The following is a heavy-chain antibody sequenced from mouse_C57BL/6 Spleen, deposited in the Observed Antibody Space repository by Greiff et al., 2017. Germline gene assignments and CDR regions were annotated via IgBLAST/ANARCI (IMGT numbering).Heavy chain of an antibody. Sequence: DVMLVESGGGLVKPGGSLKLSCAASGFTFSDYGMHWVRQAPEKGLEWVAYISSGSSTIYYADTVKGRFTISRDNAKNTLFLQMTSLRSEDTAMYYCATYGNYVYYYAMDYWGQGTSDTVSS. J-gene: IGHJ4*01. CDR2: ISSGSSTI. CDR3: ATYGNYVYYYAMDY. CDR1: GFTFSDYG. D-gene: IGHD2-1*01. V-gene: IGHV5-17*01.